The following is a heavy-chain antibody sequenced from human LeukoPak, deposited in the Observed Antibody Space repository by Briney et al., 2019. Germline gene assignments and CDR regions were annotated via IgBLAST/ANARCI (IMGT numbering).Heavy chain of an antibody. Sequence: PSETLSLTCAVYGGSFSGYYWSWIRQPPGKGLEWIGEINHSGSTNYNPSLKSRVTISVDTSKNQFSLKLSSVTAADTAVYYCARGYSSRYYYYYYYMDVWGKGITVTVSS. D-gene: IGHD4-11*01. CDR1: GGSFSGYY. CDR3: ARGYSSRYYYYYYYMDV. CDR2: INHSGST. J-gene: IGHJ6*03. V-gene: IGHV4-34*01.